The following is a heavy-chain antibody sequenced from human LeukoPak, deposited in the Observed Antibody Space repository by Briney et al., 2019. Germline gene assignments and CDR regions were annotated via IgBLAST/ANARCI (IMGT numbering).Heavy chain of an antibody. V-gene: IGHV3-23*01. Sequence: GGSLRLSCAASGFTFSSYAMSWVRQAPGKGLEWVSAISSSGVGTYYADSVKGRFTISRDNSKNTLYLQMNSLRAEDTAVYYCAKDRGSSGWLHWGQGTLVTVSS. J-gene: IGHJ4*02. CDR3: AKDRGSSGWLH. CDR1: GFTFSSYA. D-gene: IGHD6-19*01. CDR2: ISSSGVGT.